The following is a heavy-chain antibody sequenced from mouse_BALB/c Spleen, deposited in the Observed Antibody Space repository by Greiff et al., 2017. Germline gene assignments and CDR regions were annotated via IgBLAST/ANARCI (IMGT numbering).Heavy chain of an antibody. V-gene: IGHV1S135*01. D-gene: IGHD1-1*01. J-gene: IGHJ3*01. CDR2: IDPYNGGT. Sequence: VQLKQSGPELVKPGASVKVSCKASGYAFTSYNMYWVKQSHGKSLEWIGYIDPYNGGTSYNQKFKGKATLTVDKSSSTAYMHLNSLTSEDSAVYYCARFGTTVSGGFAYWGQGTLVTVSA. CDR1: GYAFTSYN. CDR3: ARFGTTVSGGFAY.